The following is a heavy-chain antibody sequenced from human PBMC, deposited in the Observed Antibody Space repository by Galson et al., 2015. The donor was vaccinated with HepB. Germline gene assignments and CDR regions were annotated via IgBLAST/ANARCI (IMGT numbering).Heavy chain of an antibody. CDR3: ASTRHDYGDYGAWNYFDY. CDR1: GGSISSYY. J-gene: IGHJ4*02. CDR2: IYTSGST. D-gene: IGHD4-17*01. V-gene: IGHV4-4*07. Sequence: ETLSLTCTVSGGSISSYYWSWIRQPAGKGLEWIGRIYTSGSTNYNPSLKSRVTMSVDTSKNQFSLKLSSVTAADTAVYYCASTRHDYGDYGAWNYFDYWGQETLVTVSS.